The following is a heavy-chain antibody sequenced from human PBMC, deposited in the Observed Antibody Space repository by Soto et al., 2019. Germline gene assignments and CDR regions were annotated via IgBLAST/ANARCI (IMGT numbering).Heavy chain of an antibody. Sequence: QVQLVESGGGVVQPGRSLRLSCAASGFTFSSYGMHWVRQAPGKGLEWVAVIWYDGSNKYYADSVKGRFTISRDNSKNTLYLQMNSLRAEDSAVYYCARDPTIAAAVPGYYYYGMDVWGQGTTVTVSS. CDR2: IWYDGSNK. J-gene: IGHJ6*02. CDR1: GFTFSSYG. D-gene: IGHD6-13*01. V-gene: IGHV3-33*01. CDR3: ARDPTIAAAVPGYYYYGMDV.